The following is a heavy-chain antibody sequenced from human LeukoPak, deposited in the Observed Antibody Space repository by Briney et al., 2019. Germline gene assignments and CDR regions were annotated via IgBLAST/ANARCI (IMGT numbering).Heavy chain of an antibody. V-gene: IGHV3-53*01. D-gene: IGHD3-10*01. CDR1: GFIVSSNY. CDR2: IHNDGST. CDR3: ASENYYGSGSYYVPHY. Sequence: PGGSLRLSCAASGFIVSSNYMTWVRQAPGKGLEWVSVIHNDGSTYYADSVKGRFTISRDNSKNTLYFQMNSLTVEDTAVYYCASENYYGSGSYYVPHYWGQGTLVTVSS. J-gene: IGHJ4*02.